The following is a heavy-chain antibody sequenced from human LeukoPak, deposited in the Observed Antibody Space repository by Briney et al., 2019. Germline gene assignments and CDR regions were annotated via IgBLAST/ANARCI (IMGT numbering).Heavy chain of an antibody. CDR1: GYTFTTYG. Sequence: ASVKVSCKASGYTFTTYGISWVRQAPGQGLEWLGWISAYNGDTDYSQKFQGRVTMTTDTSTTTAYMELRSLRSDDTAVYYCARDQPLQPYYYDSSGYGLFDYWGQGTLVTVSS. J-gene: IGHJ4*02. CDR3: ARDQPLQPYYYDSSGYGLFDY. CDR2: ISAYNGDT. V-gene: IGHV1-18*01. D-gene: IGHD3-22*01.